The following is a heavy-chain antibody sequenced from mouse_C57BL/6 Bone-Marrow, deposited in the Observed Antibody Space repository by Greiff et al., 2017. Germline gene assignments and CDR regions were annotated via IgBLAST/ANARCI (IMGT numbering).Heavy chain of an antibody. D-gene: IGHD2-4*01. CDR1: GYTFTDYN. Sequence: EVQLQQSGPELVKPGASVKMSCKASGYTFTDYNMHWVKQSHGKSLEWIGYINPNNGGTSYNQKFKGKATLTVNKSSSTAYMELRSLTSEDSAVYYCARGYYDYDVFAYWGQGTLVTVSA. CDR2: INPNNGGT. V-gene: IGHV1-22*01. CDR3: ARGYYDYDVFAY. J-gene: IGHJ3*01.